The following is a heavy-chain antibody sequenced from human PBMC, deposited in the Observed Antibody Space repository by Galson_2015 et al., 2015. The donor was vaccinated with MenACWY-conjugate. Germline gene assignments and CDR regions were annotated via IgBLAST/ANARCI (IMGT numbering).Heavy chain of an antibody. D-gene: IGHD4-17*01. Sequence: LTCTVSGASMSNYSWTWIRQSPGTGLEWIGHIYHSGATNYNPSLQSRVIISADASKGQISLNLASVSAADTAVYYCARRATTGWFDPWGQGTQVTVSS. CDR3: ARRATTGWFDP. V-gene: IGHV4-59*13. J-gene: IGHJ5*02. CDR2: IYHSGAT. CDR1: GASMSNYS.